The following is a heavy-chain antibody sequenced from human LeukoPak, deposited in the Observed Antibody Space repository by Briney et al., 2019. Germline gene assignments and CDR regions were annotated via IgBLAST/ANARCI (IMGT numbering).Heavy chain of an antibody. CDR1: GGSISSSSYY. CDR3: ARGMTTVVTAIGY. V-gene: IGHV4-39*07. D-gene: IGHD4-23*01. Sequence: SETLSLTCTVSGGSISSSSYYWGWIRQPPGKGLEWIGSIYYSGSTYYNPSLKSRVTISVDTSKNQFSLKLSSVTAADTAVYYCARGMTTVVTAIGYWGQGTLVTVSS. J-gene: IGHJ4*02. CDR2: IYYSGST.